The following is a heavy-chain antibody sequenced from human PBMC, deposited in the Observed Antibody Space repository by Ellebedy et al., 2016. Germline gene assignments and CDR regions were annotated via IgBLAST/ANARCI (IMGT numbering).Heavy chain of an antibody. CDR1: GGSIGSGGYS. Sequence: SETLSLXXAVSGGSIGSGGYSWSWIRQPPGKGLEWIGYIYHNPSLKSRVTISVDRSKNQFSLKLNSVTAADTAVYYCARDPRLGGMDVWGQGTTVTVSS. CDR3: ARDPRLGGMDV. V-gene: IGHV4-30-2*01. CDR2: IY. J-gene: IGHJ6*01. D-gene: IGHD3-16*01.